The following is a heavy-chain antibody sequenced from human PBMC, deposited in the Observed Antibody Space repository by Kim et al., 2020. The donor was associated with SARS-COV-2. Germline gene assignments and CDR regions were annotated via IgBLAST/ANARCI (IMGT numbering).Heavy chain of an antibody. CDR2: FDPEDGET. CDR1: GYTLTELS. CDR3: ATETRLYYYGSGIPKGSNWFDP. V-gene: IGHV1-24*01. D-gene: IGHD3-10*01. J-gene: IGHJ5*02. Sequence: ASVKVSCKVSGYTLTELSMHWVRQAPGKGLEWMGGFDPEDGETIYAQKFQGRVTMTEDTSTDTAYMELSSLRSEDTAVYYCATETRLYYYGSGIPKGSNWFDPWGQGTLVTVSS.